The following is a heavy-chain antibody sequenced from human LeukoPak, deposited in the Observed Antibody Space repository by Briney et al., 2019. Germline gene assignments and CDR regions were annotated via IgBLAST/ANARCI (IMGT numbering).Heavy chain of an antibody. CDR3: VRERDDAFEI. CDR2: IYYTGTT. V-gene: IGHV4-59*01. Sequence: SETLSLTCTVSGGSISTYYWSWIRQPPGKGLEWIGYIYYTGTTNYNPSLESRVTISVDTSKNQFSLKLRPVTAADTAVYYCVRERDDAFEIWSQGTMVTVSS. CDR1: GGSISTYY. J-gene: IGHJ3*02.